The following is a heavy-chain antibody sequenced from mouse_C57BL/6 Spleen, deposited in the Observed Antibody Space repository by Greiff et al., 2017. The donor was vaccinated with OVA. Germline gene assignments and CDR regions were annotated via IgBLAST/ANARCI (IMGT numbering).Heavy chain of an antibody. Sequence: VQLQQPGAELVRPGSSVKLSCKASGYTFTSYWMHWVKQRPIQGLEWIGNIDPSDSETHYNQKFKDKATLTVDKSSSTAYMQLSSLTAEDSAVYYSARDHRGYDYWGQGTTLTVSS. J-gene: IGHJ2*01. V-gene: IGHV1-52*01. CDR1: GYTFTSYW. CDR2: IDPSDSET. D-gene: IGHD3-1*01. CDR3: ARDHRGYDY.